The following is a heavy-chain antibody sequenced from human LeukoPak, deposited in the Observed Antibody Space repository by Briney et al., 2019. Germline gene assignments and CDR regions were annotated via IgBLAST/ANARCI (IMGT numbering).Heavy chain of an antibody. D-gene: IGHD3-10*01. Sequence: PGGSLRLSCAASGFTFSDYYMSWIRQAPGKGLEWVSYISSSNSYTNYADSVKGRFYADSVKGRFTISRDNAKNSLYLQMNSLRAEDTAVYYCARDHFGDGTFDYWGQGTLVTVSS. CDR2: ISSSNSYT. CDR1: GFTFSDYY. CDR3: ARDHFGDGTFDY. V-gene: IGHV3-11*06. J-gene: IGHJ4*02.